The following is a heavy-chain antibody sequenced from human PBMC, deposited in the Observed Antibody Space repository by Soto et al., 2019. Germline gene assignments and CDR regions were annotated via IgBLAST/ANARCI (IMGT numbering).Heavy chain of an antibody. Sequence: RASVKVSCKASGYTFTSYDINWVRQATGQGLEWMGWMNPNSGNTGYAQKFQGRVTMTRNTSISTAYMELSSLRSEETAVYYCARDQTGTTTYYYYGMDVWGQGTTVTVYS. CDR1: GYTFTSYD. J-gene: IGHJ6*02. V-gene: IGHV1-8*01. CDR3: ARDQTGTTTYYYYGMDV. D-gene: IGHD1-7*01. CDR2: MNPNSGNT.